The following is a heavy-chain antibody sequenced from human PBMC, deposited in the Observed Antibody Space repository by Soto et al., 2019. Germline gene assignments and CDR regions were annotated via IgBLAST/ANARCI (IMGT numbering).Heavy chain of an antibody. Sequence: ASVKVSCKASGYTFTGYYMHWVRQAPGQGLEWMGWINPNSGGTNYAQKFQGRVTMTRDTSISTAYMELSRLRSDDTAVYYCARDWNGGYYGSGSYLFDYWGQGTLVTVSS. D-gene: IGHD3-10*01. CDR3: ARDWNGGYYGSGSYLFDY. CDR1: GYTFTGYY. CDR2: INPNSGGT. V-gene: IGHV1-2*02. J-gene: IGHJ4*02.